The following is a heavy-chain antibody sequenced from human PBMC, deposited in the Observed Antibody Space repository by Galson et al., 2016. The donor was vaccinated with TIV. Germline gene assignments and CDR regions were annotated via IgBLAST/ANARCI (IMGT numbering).Heavy chain of an antibody. D-gene: IGHD6-19*01. CDR3: ARARYSNGWFTDF. J-gene: IGHJ4*02. CDR1: GFTFGSYG. Sequence: SLRLSCAASGFTFGSYGMHWARQAPGKGLEWVAVMWFDGSDIYYADSVKGRFTISRDNSKNTLYLQMNSLRGEDTAAYYCARARYSNGWFTDFWGQGTLVTVSS. CDR2: MWFDGSDI. V-gene: IGHV3-33*01.